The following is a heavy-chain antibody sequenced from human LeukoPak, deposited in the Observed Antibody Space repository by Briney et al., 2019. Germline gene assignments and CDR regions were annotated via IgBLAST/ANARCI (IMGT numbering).Heavy chain of an antibody. D-gene: IGHD3-22*01. V-gene: IGHV4-4*07. CDR3: AREGYYYGSSGYYF. Sequence: SETLSLTCTVSGASISSYYWSWVRQPAGKGLEWIGRIYTSGSTNYNPSLKSRVTMSVDTSKNQFSLKLSSVTAADTDVYYCAREGYYYGSSGYYFWGQGTLVTVSS. J-gene: IGHJ4*02. CDR2: IYTSGST. CDR1: GASISSYY.